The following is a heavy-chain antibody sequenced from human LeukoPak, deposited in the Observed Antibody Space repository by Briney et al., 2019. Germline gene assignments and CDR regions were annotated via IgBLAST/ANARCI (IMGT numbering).Heavy chain of an antibody. V-gene: IGHV3-30*18. CDR2: ISYDGSNK. D-gene: IGHD3-10*01. Sequence: GGSLRLSCAASGFTFSSYGMHWVRQAPGKGLEWVAVISYDGSNKYYADSVKGRFTISRDNSKNTLYLQMNSLRAEDTAMYYCAKDREAGHYYGMDVWGQGTTVTVSS. CDR1: GFTFSSYG. J-gene: IGHJ6*02. CDR3: AKDREAGHYYGMDV.